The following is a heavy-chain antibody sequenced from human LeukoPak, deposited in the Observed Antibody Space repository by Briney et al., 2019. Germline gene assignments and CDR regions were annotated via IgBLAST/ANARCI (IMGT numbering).Heavy chain of an antibody. CDR1: GGSFSSEA. CDR3: GRRAGDCGGGSCYSIDY. Sequence: SVKVSCKAFGGSFSSEAISWVRQAPGQGLEWMGGIIPIFGTANYAQKFQGRVTITTDESTSTAYMEVSSLRSEDTAVYYCGRRAGDCGGGSCYSIDYWGQGTLVTVSS. V-gene: IGHV1-69*05. CDR2: IIPIFGTA. J-gene: IGHJ4*02. D-gene: IGHD2-15*01.